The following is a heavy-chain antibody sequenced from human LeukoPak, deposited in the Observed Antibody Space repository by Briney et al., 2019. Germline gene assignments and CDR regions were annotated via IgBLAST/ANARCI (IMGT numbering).Heavy chain of an antibody. Sequence: HAGGSLRLSCAASGFTFSSYWMTWVRQAPGKGLEWVANIKEDGITKYYVDSVKGRFTISRDNTKNSLYLQMNSLRAEDTAVYYCARDGGRRDDYWGQGTLVTVSS. J-gene: IGHJ4*02. CDR3: ARDGGRRDDY. CDR1: GFTFSSYW. CDR2: IKEDGITK. V-gene: IGHV3-7*01. D-gene: IGHD5-24*01.